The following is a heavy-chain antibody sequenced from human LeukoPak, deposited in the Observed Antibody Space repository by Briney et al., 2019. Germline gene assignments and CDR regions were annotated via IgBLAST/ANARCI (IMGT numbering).Heavy chain of an antibody. CDR1: GGSISSYY. D-gene: IGHD2-8*02. V-gene: IGHV4-39*01. Sequence: SETLSLTCTVSGGSISSYYWGWIRQPPGKGLEWIGSIYYSGSTYYNPSLESRVTMSVDTSKNQFSLKLSSVTAADTAVYYCARHGGVGVIPDFDYWGPGTLVTVSS. CDR3: ARHGGVGVIPDFDY. J-gene: IGHJ4*02. CDR2: IYYSGST.